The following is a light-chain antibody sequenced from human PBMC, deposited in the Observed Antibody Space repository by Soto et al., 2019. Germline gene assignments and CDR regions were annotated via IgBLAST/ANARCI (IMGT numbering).Light chain of an antibody. CDR3: SSYAGSSNLV. Sequence: QSSLTQPASVSGSPGQSVTISCTGTSSDVGSYNLVSWYQQHPGKAPKVVIYEDTKRPSGVSDHFSGSKSGNTASLTISGLQADEQADYYCSSYAGSSNLVFGGGTKVTVL. CDR1: SSDVGSYNL. CDR2: EDT. J-gene: IGLJ3*02. V-gene: IGLV2-23*01.